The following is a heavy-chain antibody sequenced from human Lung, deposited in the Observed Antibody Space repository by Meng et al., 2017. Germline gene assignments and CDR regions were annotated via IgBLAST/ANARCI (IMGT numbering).Heavy chain of an antibody. CDR1: GGSISSSNYY. CDR3: ARGQKGYFDL. CDR2: IYNSGST. Sequence: QVQLQDSGRGLVNPSQTLSLTCTVSGGSISSSNYYWSWIRQPPGKGLEWSGHIYNSGSTYYNPSLKSRITISVDTSKNQFSLKLSSVTAADTAVYYCARGQKGYFDLWGRGTLVTVSS. V-gene: IGHV4-30-4*01. J-gene: IGHJ2*01.